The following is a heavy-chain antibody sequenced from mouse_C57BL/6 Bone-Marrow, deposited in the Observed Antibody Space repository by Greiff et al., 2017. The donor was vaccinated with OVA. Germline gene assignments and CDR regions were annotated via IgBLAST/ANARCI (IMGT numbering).Heavy chain of an antibody. Sequence: QVQLQQSGAELARPGASVKMSCKASGYTFTSYTMHWVKQRPGQGLEWIGYINPSSGYTKYNQKFKDKATLTADKSSSTAYMQLSSLTSEDSAVYYCARAGIYYGNYDWFAYWGQGTLVTVSA. J-gene: IGHJ3*01. D-gene: IGHD2-1*01. CDR2: INPSSGYT. CDR3: ARAGIYYGNYDWFAY. CDR1: GYTFTSYT. V-gene: IGHV1-4*01.